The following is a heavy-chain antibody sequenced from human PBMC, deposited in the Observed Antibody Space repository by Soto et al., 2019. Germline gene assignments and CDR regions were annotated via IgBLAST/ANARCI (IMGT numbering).Heavy chain of an antibody. D-gene: IGHD3-10*01. CDR1: GGSISSSSYY. CDR3: ARLSPYGSGSYRPNFDY. J-gene: IGHJ4*02. V-gene: IGHV4-39*01. Sequence: QLQLQESGPGLVKPSETLSLTCTVSGGSISSSSYYWGWIRQPPGKGLEWIGSIYYSGSTYYNPSLKSRVTISVDTSKNQFSLKLSSVTAADTAVYYCARLSPYGSGSYRPNFDYWGQGTLVTVSS. CDR2: IYYSGST.